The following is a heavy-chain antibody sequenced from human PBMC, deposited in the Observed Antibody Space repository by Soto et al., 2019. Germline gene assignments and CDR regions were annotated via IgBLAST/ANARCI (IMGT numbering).Heavy chain of an antibody. CDR3: AKAPYCGGDCYYYYYMDV. CDR2: ISGSGGST. CDR1: GFTFSSYA. D-gene: IGHD2-21*01. Sequence: GGSLRLSCAASGFTFSSYAMSWVRQAPGKGLEWVSAISGSGGSTYYADSVKGRFTISRDNSKNTLYLQMNSLRAEDTAVYYCAKAPYCGGDCYYYYYMDVWGKGTTVTVSS. V-gene: IGHV3-23*01. J-gene: IGHJ6*03.